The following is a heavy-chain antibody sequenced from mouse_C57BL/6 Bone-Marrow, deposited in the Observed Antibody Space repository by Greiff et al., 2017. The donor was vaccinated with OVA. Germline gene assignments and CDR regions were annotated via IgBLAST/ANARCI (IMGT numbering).Heavy chain of an antibody. J-gene: IGHJ1*03. CDR3: TGISTVDWYFDV. CDR1: GYTFTSYG. V-gene: IGHV1-81*01. Sequence: QVQLQQSGAELARPGASVKLSCKASGYTFTSYGISWVKQRTGQGLEWIGEIYPRSGNTYYNEKFKGKATLTADKSSSTVYMELRSLTSEDSAVYFCTGISTVDWYFDVWGTGTTVTVSS. D-gene: IGHD1-1*01. CDR2: IYPRSGNT.